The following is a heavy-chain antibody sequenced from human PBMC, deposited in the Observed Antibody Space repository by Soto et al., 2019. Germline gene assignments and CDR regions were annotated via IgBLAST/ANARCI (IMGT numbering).Heavy chain of an antibody. CDR3: ASDATLLGIVGAEPMYYFDY. Sequence: PGGSLRLSCAASGFTFSSYAMHWVRQAPGKGLEWVAVISYDGSNKYYADSVKGRFTISRDNSKNTLYLQMNSLRAEDTAVYYCASDATLLGIVGAEPMYYFDYWGQGTLVTVSS. V-gene: IGHV3-30-3*01. CDR2: ISYDGSNK. J-gene: IGHJ4*02. CDR1: GFTFSSYA. D-gene: IGHD1-26*01.